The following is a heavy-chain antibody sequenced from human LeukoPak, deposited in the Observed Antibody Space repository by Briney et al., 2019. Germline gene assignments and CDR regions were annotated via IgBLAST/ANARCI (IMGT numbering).Heavy chain of an antibody. D-gene: IGHD2-8*02. V-gene: IGHV3-7*03. J-gene: IGHJ3*02. CDR2: TKQDGSEK. CDR1: GFTFRSYW. CDR3: AKDEFVASDFTGAFDI. Sequence: GGSLRLSCAASGFTFRSYWMSWVRQAPGKGLEWVANTKQDGSEKYYVDSVKGRFTISRDNAKNSLYLQMNSLRGEDMALYYCAKDEFVASDFTGAFDIWGQGTMVTVSS.